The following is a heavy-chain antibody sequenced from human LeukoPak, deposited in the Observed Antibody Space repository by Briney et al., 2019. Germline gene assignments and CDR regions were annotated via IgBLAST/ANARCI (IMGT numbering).Heavy chain of an antibody. J-gene: IGHJ4*02. CDR3: ARAVWFGEYFDY. CDR1: GGSFRGYY. CDR2: INHSGST. Sequence: PSETLSLTCAVYGGSFRGYYWSWIRQPPGKGLEWIGEINHSGSTNYNPSLKSRVTISVDTSKNQFSLKLSSVTASDTAVYYCARAVWFGEYFDYWGQGTLVTVSS. D-gene: IGHD3-10*01. V-gene: IGHV4-34*01.